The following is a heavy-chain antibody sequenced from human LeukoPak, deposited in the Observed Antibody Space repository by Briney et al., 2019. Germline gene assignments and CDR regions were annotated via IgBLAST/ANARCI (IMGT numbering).Heavy chain of an antibody. V-gene: IGHV1-8*01. J-gene: IGHJ4*02. D-gene: IGHD1-26*01. CDR3: ARGEYSGSYYYFAY. CDR1: GYTFTSYD. CDR2: MNPNTANT. Sequence: GASVKVSCKASGYTFTSYDTNWVRQAPGQGLEWMGWMNPNTANTGYAQKFQGRVTITRNTSISTSYVELNSLRSEDTAVYYCARGEYSGSYYYFAYWGQGTLVTVSS.